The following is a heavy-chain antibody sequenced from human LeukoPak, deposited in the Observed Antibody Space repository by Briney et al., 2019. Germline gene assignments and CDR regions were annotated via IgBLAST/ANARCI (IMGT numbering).Heavy chain of an antibody. V-gene: IGHV3-15*01. CDR2: IKSKTDGGTT. CDR3: TTNSPQNPPYYYGMDV. Sequence: SGGSLRLSCAASGFTFSNAWMSWVRQAPGKGLEWVGRIKSKTDGGTTDYAAPVKGRFTISRDDSKNTLYLQMNSLKTEDTAVYYCTTNSPQNPPYYYGMDVWGQGTTVTVSS. J-gene: IGHJ6*02. CDR1: GFTFSNAW.